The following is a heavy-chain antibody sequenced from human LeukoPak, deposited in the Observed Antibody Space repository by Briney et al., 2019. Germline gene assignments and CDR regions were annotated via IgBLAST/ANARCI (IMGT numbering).Heavy chain of an antibody. Sequence: SETLSLTCTVSGGSITSGGYYWSWIRQHPGKGLEWIGYIYYSGSTYYNPSLKSRITISIDTSKNQFSLNLSSVTAADTAVYYCARDSSGYSLYDPWGQGTLVTVSS. CDR3: ARDSSGYSLYDP. V-gene: IGHV4-31*03. CDR1: GGSITSGGYY. CDR2: IYYSGST. J-gene: IGHJ5*02. D-gene: IGHD3-22*01.